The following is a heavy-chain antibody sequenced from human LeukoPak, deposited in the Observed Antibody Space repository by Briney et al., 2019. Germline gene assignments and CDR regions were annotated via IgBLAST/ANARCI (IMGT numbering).Heavy chain of an antibody. CDR2: ISAYSGNT. D-gene: IGHD3-10*01. Sequence: ASVKVSCKASGYTFTSYGISWVRPAPGQGLEWMGWISAYSGNTNYAQKLQGRVTMTTDTSTSTAYMELRSLRSDDTAVYYCARVPAYGSGSYINYWGQGTLVTVSS. CDR3: ARVPAYGSGSYINY. J-gene: IGHJ4*02. V-gene: IGHV1-18*01. CDR1: GYTFTSYG.